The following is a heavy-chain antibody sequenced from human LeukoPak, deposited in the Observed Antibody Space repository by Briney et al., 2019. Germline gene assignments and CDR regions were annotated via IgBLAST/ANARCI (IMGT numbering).Heavy chain of an antibody. J-gene: IGHJ3*02. D-gene: IGHD4-23*01. Sequence: SETLSLTCAVYGGSFSGYYWSWIRQPPGKGLEWIGEINHSGSTNYNPSLKSRVTISVDTSKNQFSLKLSSVTAADTAVYYCARHQHGNSDAFDIWGQGTVVTVSS. CDR2: INHSGST. V-gene: IGHV4-34*01. CDR1: GGSFSGYY. CDR3: ARHQHGNSDAFDI.